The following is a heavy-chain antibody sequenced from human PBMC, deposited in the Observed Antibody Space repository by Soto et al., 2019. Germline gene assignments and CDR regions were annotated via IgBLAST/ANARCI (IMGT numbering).Heavy chain of an antibody. J-gene: IGHJ4*02. CDR3: ARDFFNMITFGGGLVDS. V-gene: IGHV1-18*01. CDR1: VYTFTRYG. D-gene: IGHD3-16*01. Sequence: PAVKVSCKASVYTFTRYGISWVRQAPGQGREGMGWISAYNGKTNYAQKVQGGAAMTTDTSTSTAYMELRSLRYDDTAVYYCARDFFNMITFGGGLVDSSGQGILVSVSS. CDR2: ISAYNGKT.